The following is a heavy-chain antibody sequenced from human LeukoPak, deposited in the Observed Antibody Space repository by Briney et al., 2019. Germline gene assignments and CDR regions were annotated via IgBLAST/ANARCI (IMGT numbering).Heavy chain of an antibody. CDR2: ISSSGSTI. D-gene: IGHD2-2*01. Sequence: GGSLRLSCAASGFTFSSYEMNWVRQAPGKGLEWVSYISSSGSTIYYADSVKGRFTISRDNAKNSLYLQMNSLRAEDTAVYYCARCSSTSCYGMDVWGQGTTVTVSS. CDR1: GFTFSSYE. V-gene: IGHV3-48*03. J-gene: IGHJ6*02. CDR3: ARCSSTSCYGMDV.